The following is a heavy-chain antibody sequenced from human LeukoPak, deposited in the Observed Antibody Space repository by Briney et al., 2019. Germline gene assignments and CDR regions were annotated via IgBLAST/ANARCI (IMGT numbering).Heavy chain of an antibody. D-gene: IGHD6-13*01. CDR2: IWYDGSNK. Sequence: GRSLRLSCAASGFTFSSYGMHWVRQAPGKGLEWVAVIWYDGSNKYYADSVKGRFIISRDNSKNTLYLQMNSLRAEDTAVYYCARDGDSSSFDYWGQGTLVTVSS. CDR1: GFTFSSYG. J-gene: IGHJ4*02. CDR3: ARDGDSSSFDY. V-gene: IGHV3-33*01.